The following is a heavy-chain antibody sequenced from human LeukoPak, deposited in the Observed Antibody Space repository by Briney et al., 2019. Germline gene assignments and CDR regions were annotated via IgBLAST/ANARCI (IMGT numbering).Heavy chain of an antibody. D-gene: IGHD6-19*01. CDR1: GGTFSSYA. CDR2: IIPIFGTA. Sequence: VASVKVSCKASGGTFSSYAISWVRQAPGQGLEWMGGIIPIFGTANYAQKFQGRVTITTDESTSTAYMELSSLRSEDTAVYYCARGEGWHYYYYVDVWGKGTTVTVSS. CDR3: ARGEGWHYYYYVDV. V-gene: IGHV1-69*05. J-gene: IGHJ6*03.